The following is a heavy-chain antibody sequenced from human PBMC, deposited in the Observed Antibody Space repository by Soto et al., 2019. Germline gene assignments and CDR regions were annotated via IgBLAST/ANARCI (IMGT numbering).Heavy chain of an antibody. CDR1: GFSFSTYW. CDR2: IKYDGSEK. D-gene: IGHD3-3*01. V-gene: IGHV3-7*01. CDR3: ARDGVGGYFDY. Sequence: GGSLRLSCAVSGFSFSTYWLSWVRQAPGKGLEWVGNIKYDGSEKSYVDPVKGRFTISRDNAKNSLYLQMNNLRGEDSAVYYCARDGVGGYFDYWGRGTLVTVSS. J-gene: IGHJ4*02.